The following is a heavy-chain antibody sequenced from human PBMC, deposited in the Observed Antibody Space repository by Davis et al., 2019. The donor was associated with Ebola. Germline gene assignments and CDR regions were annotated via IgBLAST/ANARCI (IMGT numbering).Heavy chain of an antibody. Sequence: GESLKISCAASGFTFSSYSMSWVRQAPGKGLEWVSAISGSGGRSYYTDSVKGRFTVSSDNSKNTLYLQMNSLRAEDTAVYYCARGGIVVVPAPIRYWGQGTLVTVSS. V-gene: IGHV3-23*01. CDR2: ISGSGGRS. J-gene: IGHJ4*02. D-gene: IGHD2-2*01. CDR3: ARGGIVVVPAPIRY. CDR1: GFTFSSYS.